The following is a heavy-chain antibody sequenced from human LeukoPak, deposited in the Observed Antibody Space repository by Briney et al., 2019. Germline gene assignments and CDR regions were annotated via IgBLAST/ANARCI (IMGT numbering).Heavy chain of an antibody. D-gene: IGHD3-22*01. CDR3: ARGDYDSLSFDY. Sequence: ASVKVSCKASGYTLTGYYMHWVRQRPGQGLEWMGWINPNSGGTIYAQKFQGRVSMTRDTSINTAYMELSRLRSDDTAVYYCARGDYDSLSFDYWGQGTLVTVSS. V-gene: IGHV1-2*02. CDR1: GYTLTGYY. J-gene: IGHJ4*02. CDR2: INPNSGGT.